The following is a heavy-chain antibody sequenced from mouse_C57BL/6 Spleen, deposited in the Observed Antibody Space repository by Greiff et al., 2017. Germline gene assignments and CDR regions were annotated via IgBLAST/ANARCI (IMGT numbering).Heavy chain of an antibody. V-gene: IGHV14-4*01. Sequence: EVQLLQSGAELVRPGASVKLSCTASGFNFKDDYMHWVKQRPEQGLEWIGCIDPENGDTEYASKFPGKATLTADTSSNTAYLQLSELTAEDTAVRNSTTGKAMDYWGQGTTVTVSS. J-gene: IGHJ4*01. CDR3: TTGKAMDY. CDR1: GFNFKDDY. CDR2: IDPENGDT.